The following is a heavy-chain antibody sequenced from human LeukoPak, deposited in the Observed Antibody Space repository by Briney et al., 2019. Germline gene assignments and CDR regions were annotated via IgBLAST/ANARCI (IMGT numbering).Heavy chain of an antibody. Sequence: SETLSLTCTVSGGSISSGGYYWSWIRQHPGKGLEWIGYIYYSGSTYYNPSLKSRVTIPVDTSKNQFSLKLSSVTAADTAVYYCARGACCTRPYYMDVWGKGTTVTVSS. CDR3: ARGACCTRPYYMDV. V-gene: IGHV4-31*03. CDR2: IYYSGST. CDR1: GGSISSGGYY. J-gene: IGHJ6*03. D-gene: IGHD2-2*01.